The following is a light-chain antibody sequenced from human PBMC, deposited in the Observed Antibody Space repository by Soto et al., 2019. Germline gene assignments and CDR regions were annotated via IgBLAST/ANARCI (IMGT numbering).Light chain of an antibody. CDR2: EVN. V-gene: IGLV2-14*01. CDR3: SSYTSSNTWV. J-gene: IGLJ3*02. Sequence: QSVLTQPASVSGSPGQSITISCTGTNSDIGSYNYVSWYQQHPGKAPKLMIYEVNNRPSGVSNRFSGSKSGNTASLTISGLQSEDEADYYCSSYTSSNTWVFGGGTKLTVL. CDR1: NSDIGSYNY.